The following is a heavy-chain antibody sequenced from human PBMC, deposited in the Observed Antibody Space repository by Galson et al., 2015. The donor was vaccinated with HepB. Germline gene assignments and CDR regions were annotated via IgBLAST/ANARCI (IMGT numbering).Heavy chain of an antibody. D-gene: IGHD1-14*01. CDR3: AKDRAAGSPYYFDS. V-gene: IGHV3-23*01. CDR2: ISGSGGST. Sequence: SLRLSCAAPGVSFSNYAMSWVRQAPGKGLEWVSSISGSGGSTYYAVSVKGRFTISRDKSKNTLYLQMNSLRAEDTAVYYCAKDRAAGSPYYFDSWGQGTLVTVSS. CDR1: GVSFSNYA. J-gene: IGHJ4*02.